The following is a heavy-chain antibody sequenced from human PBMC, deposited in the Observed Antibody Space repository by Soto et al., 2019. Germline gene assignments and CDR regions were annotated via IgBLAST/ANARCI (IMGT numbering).Heavy chain of an antibody. V-gene: IGHV3-30-3*01. J-gene: IGHJ4*02. CDR1: GFTFSSYA. Sequence: QVQLVESGGGVVQPGRSLRLSCAASGFTFSSYAMHWVRQAPGKGLEWVAVISYDGSNKYYADSVKGRFTISRDNSKNTLYLQMTSLRAEDTAVYYCARPGRDGNYESSGYHYWGQGTLVTVSS. D-gene: IGHD3-22*01. CDR3: ARPGRDGNYESSGYHY. CDR2: ISYDGSNK.